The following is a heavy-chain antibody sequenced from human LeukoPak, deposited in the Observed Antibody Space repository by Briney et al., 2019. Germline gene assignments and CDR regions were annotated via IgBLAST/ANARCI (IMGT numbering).Heavy chain of an antibody. D-gene: IGHD6-6*01. CDR3: AKAQGRIAAKPQAFDI. J-gene: IGHJ3*02. V-gene: IGHV3-30*02. Sequence: PGGSLRLSCAASGFTFSSYGMHWVRQAPGKGLEWVAFIRYDGSNKYYADSVKGRFTISRDNSKNTLYLQMNSLRAEDTAVYYCAKAQGRIAAKPQAFDIWGQGTMVTVSS. CDR2: IRYDGSNK. CDR1: GFTFSSYG.